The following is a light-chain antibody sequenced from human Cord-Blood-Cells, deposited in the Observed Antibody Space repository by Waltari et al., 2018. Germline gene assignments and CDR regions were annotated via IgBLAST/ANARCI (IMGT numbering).Light chain of an antibody. Sequence: DIQMTQFPSSLSASLGDRVTISCRASQSSSSYLNWYQQKPGKAPKLLIYAASSLQSGVPSRFSCSGSGTDFTLTISSLQSEDFATYYCEQSYSTTWTCGQGTRVEIK. CDR3: EQSYSTTWT. CDR2: AAS. J-gene: IGKJ1*01. V-gene: IGKV1-39*01. CDR1: QSSSSY.